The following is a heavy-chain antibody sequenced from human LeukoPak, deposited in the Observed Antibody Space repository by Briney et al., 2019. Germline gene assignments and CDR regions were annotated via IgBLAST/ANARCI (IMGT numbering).Heavy chain of an antibody. Sequence: GGSLRLSCAASGFTFSSYGMHWVRQAPGKGLEWVAFIRYDGSNKYCADSVKGRFTISRDNAKDTLYLQMNSLRPEDTAVYYCARDGGDSSGYYWGLGYWGQGTLVTVSS. CDR1: GFTFSSYG. CDR3: ARDGGDSSGYYWGLGY. CDR2: IRYDGSNK. V-gene: IGHV3-30*02. J-gene: IGHJ4*02. D-gene: IGHD3-22*01.